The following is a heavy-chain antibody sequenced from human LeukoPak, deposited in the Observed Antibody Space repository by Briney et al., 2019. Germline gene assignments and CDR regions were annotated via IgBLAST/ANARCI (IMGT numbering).Heavy chain of an antibody. D-gene: IGHD6-19*01. V-gene: IGHV3-23*05. CDR3: VIFEGATIPGWFNDY. CDR1: EFIFSVYA. CDR2: IDKTTYPT. J-gene: IGHJ4*02. Sequence: GGSLTLFCAASEFIFSVYAMGWVRHAPGRGLEWVSTIDKTTYPTLYADSLKGRFTISRDNSKDTLYLQMNSLRTEDTGVYFCVIFEGATIPGWFNDYWGEGILVSVPS.